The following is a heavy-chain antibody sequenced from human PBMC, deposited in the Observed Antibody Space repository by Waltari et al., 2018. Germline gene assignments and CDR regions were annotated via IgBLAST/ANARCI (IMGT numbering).Heavy chain of an antibody. V-gene: IGHV4-34*01. D-gene: IGHD6-6*01. J-gene: IGHJ6*02. CDR2: INHSGRT. CDR3: ARWAKGIAARYYYYGMDV. Sequence: QVQLQQWGAGLLKPSETLSLTCAVYGGSFSGYYWSWIRQPPGQGLAWIGEINHSGRTNYNPALKRRVTRSVDTSKNQLSLKLSSVMAADTAVYYGARWAKGIAARYYYYGMDVWGQGTTVTVSS. CDR1: GGSFSGYY.